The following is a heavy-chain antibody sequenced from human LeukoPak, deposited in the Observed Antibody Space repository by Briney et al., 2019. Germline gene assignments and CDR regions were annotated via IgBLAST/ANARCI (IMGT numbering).Heavy chain of an antibody. D-gene: IGHD4-17*01. CDR1: GFTFSSYA. Sequence: GGSLRLSCAASGFTFSSYAMNWVRQAPGKGLEWVSSISSSSSYIYYGDSVKGRFTISRDNAKNSLYLQMNSLRAEDTAVYYCARDGAVTNGRYFDYWGQGTLVTVSS. CDR2: ISSSSSYI. CDR3: ARDGAVTNGRYFDY. J-gene: IGHJ4*02. V-gene: IGHV3-21*01.